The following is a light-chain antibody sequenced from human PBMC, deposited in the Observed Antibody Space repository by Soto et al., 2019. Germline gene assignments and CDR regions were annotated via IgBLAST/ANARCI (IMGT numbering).Light chain of an antibody. J-gene: IGLJ2*01. Sequence: SYELTQPPSVSVSPGQTASITCSGDKLGDKYVCWYQQKPGQSPVLVIYQDTNRPSGIPERFSGSNSGSTATLTIGGTQAMDEADYYCQAWDSSTAVVFGGGTKLTVL. CDR2: QDT. CDR1: KLGDKY. CDR3: QAWDSSTAVV. V-gene: IGLV3-1*01.